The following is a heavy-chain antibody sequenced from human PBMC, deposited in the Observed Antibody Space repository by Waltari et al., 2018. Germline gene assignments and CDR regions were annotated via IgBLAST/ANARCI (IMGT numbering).Heavy chain of an antibody. Sequence: EVQLVQSGAEVKKPGESLKISCKGSGYSFTSYWLGWVRQMPGKGLEWMGILTLADSDTRYSPSSQGQVTISSDKSISTSYLQWIRLKASDTAMYYCARHFPIVRSPLDSWGQGTLVTVSS. CDR1: GYSFTSYW. V-gene: IGHV5-51*01. D-gene: IGHD2-2*01. J-gene: IGHJ4*02. CDR3: ARHFPIVRSPLDS. CDR2: LTLADSDT.